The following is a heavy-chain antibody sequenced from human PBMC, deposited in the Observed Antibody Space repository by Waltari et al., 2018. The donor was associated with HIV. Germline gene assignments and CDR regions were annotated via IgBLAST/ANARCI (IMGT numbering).Heavy chain of an antibody. V-gene: IGHV3-30*18. CDR1: GFTWGTYG. CDR2: IAYDGDNK. Sequence: QVQLVESGGGVVQPGRSLSLSCAASGFTWGTYGMHWARKAPGKGLEWVAFIAYDGDNKYYADSVKGRCTLSRDNSKNTVYLQINSLRAEDSAVYYCAKDKGGVTYIFDYWGQGTLVTVSS. D-gene: IGHD1-1*01. J-gene: IGHJ4*02. CDR3: AKDKGGVTYIFDY.